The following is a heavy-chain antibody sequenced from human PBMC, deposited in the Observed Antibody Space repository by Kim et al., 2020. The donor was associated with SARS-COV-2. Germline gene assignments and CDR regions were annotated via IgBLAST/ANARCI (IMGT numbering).Heavy chain of an antibody. Sequence: GGSLRLSCAASGFTFGDYAMHWVRQAPGKGLEWVSGISWNSGSIGYADSVKGRFTISRDNAKNSLYLQMNSLRAEDTALYYCAKDGRYDILTGDIDYWGQGTLVTVSS. D-gene: IGHD3-9*01. CDR1: GFTFGDYA. V-gene: IGHV3-9*01. CDR2: ISWNSGSI. CDR3: AKDGRYDILTGDIDY. J-gene: IGHJ4*02.